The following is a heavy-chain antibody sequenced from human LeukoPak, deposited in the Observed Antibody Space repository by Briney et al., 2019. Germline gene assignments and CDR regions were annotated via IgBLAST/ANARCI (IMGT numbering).Heavy chain of an antibody. CDR3: ARQSSSWRLYYYYYYMDV. V-gene: IGHV4-38-2*02. CDR1: GYSISSGYY. D-gene: IGHD6-13*01. Sequence: SETLSLTCTVSGYSISSGYYWGWIRQPPGKGLEWIGSIYHSGSTYYNPSLKSRVTISVDTSKNQFSLKLSSVTAADTAVYYCARQSSSWRLYYYYYYMDVWGKGTTVTVSS. CDR2: IYHSGST. J-gene: IGHJ6*03.